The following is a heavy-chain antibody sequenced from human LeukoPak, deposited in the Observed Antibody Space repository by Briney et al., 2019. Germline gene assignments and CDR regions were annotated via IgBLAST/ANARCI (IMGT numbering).Heavy chain of an antibody. Sequence: SETLSLTCAVYGGSFSGYYWSWIRQPPGKGLEWIGEINHSGSTNYNPSLKSRVTISVDTSKNQFSLKLSSVTAADTAVYYCAKDPRGGYSGSWYFDYWGQGTLVTVSS. J-gene: IGHJ4*02. CDR3: AKDPRGGYSGSWYFDY. D-gene: IGHD1-26*01. CDR2: INHSGST. V-gene: IGHV4-34*01. CDR1: GGSFSGYY.